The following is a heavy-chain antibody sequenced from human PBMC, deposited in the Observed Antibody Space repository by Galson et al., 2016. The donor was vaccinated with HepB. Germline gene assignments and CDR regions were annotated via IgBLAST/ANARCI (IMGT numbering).Heavy chain of an antibody. CDR3: ARLAFYYDSSGYYFDY. Sequence: SLRLSCAASGFTFSRYWMSWVRQAPGKGLEWVANINQDGSEKCYVDSVKGRVTISVDTSQNYFSLKLRSVTAADTAVYYCARLAFYYDSSGYYFDYWGQGTLVTVSS. D-gene: IGHD3-22*01. CDR1: GFTFSRYW. V-gene: IGHV3-7*01. CDR2: INQDGSEK. J-gene: IGHJ4*02.